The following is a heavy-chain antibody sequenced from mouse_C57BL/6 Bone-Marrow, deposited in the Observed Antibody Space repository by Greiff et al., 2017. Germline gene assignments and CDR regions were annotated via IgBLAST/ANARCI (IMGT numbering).Heavy chain of an antibody. Sequence: QVQLQQSGPELVKPGASVKISCKASGYSFTSYYIHWVKQRPGQGLEWIGWIYPGSGNTKYNEKFKGKATLTADTSSSTAYMQLSSLTSEESAVYYCARSIVYYYGSIFDYWGQGTTLTVSS. D-gene: IGHD1-1*01. J-gene: IGHJ2*01. CDR2: IYPGSGNT. V-gene: IGHV1-66*01. CDR3: ARSIVYYYGSIFDY. CDR1: GYSFTSYY.